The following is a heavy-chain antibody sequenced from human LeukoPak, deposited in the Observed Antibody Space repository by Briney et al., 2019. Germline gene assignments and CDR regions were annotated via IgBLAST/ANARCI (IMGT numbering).Heavy chain of an antibody. CDR1: GFTFSSYA. D-gene: IGHD2-2*01. V-gene: IGHV3-64*01. CDR3: ARDGYCSSTSCPWAYFDF. J-gene: IGHJ4*02. CDR2: ISSNGGST. Sequence: GGSRRLSCAAYGFTFSSYAMHWVRQAPGKGLEFVSVISSNGGSTYYANSVKGRFTISRDNSKNTLYLQMGSLRAEDMAVYYCARDGYCSSTSCPWAYFDFWGQGTLVTVSS.